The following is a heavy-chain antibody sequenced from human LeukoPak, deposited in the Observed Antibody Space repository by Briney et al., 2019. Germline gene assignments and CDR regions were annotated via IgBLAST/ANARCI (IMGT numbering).Heavy chain of an antibody. Sequence: ASVKVSCKASDYTFTSYGISWVRQAPGQGLEWMGWISAYNGNTNYAQKLQGRVTMTTDTSTSTAYMELRSLRSDDTAVYYCARVHYDILTGYYGHFDYWGQGTLVTVSS. CDR2: ISAYNGNT. J-gene: IGHJ4*02. D-gene: IGHD3-9*01. V-gene: IGHV1-18*01. CDR1: DYTFTSYG. CDR3: ARVHYDILTGYYGHFDY.